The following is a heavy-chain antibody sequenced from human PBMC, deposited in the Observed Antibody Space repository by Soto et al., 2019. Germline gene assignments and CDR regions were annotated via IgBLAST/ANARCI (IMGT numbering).Heavy chain of an antibody. CDR2: ISGSGGST. Sequence: GGSLRLSCAASGFTFSSYAMSWVRQAPGKGLEWVSAISGSGGSTYYADSGKGRFTISRDNSKNTLYLQMNSLRAEDTAVYYCAKELMEGGGGGSSWYYFDYWGQGTLVTVSS. V-gene: IGHV3-23*01. CDR1: GFTFSSYA. CDR3: AKELMEGGGGGSSWYYFDY. D-gene: IGHD6-13*01. J-gene: IGHJ4*02.